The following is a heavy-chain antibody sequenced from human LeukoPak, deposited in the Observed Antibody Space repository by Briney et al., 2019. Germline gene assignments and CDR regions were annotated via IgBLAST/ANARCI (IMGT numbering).Heavy chain of an antibody. CDR1: GGSITRGGYS. CDR3: AKSLIERLGLDH. CDR2: IYHSGRT. V-gene: IGHV4-30-2*01. J-gene: IGHJ4*02. Sequence: SETLSLTCAVSGGSITRGGYSWGWIRQPPGKGLEYIGHIYHSGRTYYNSSLSSRVTMSIDKSRNHMSLNLRSVTAADTAVYFCAKSLIERLGLDHWGQGALVIVSS. D-gene: IGHD6-25*01.